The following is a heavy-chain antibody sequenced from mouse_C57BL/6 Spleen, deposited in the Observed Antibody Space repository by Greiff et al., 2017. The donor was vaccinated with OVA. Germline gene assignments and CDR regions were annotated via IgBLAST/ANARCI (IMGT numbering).Heavy chain of an antibody. D-gene: IGHD1-1*01. CDR2: INPSSGYT. CDR3: ARSDYYGSSYDGYYYAMDY. V-gene: IGHV1-7*01. J-gene: IGHJ4*01. Sequence: VQLQESGAELAKPGASVKLSCKASGYTFTSYWMHWVKQRPGQGLEWIGYINPSSGYTKYNQKFKDKATLTADKSSSTAYMQLSSLTYEDSAVYYCARSDYYGSSYDGYYYAMDYWGQGTSVTVSS. CDR1: GYTFTSYW.